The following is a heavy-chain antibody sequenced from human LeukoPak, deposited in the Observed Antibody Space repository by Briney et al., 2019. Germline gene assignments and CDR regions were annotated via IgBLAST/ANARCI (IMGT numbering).Heavy chain of an antibody. D-gene: IGHD6-19*01. V-gene: IGHV3-23*01. CDR1: GFTFSTYG. J-gene: IGHJ4*02. CDR3: AKTYSSGWLGDFDC. CDR2: ISGSDGST. Sequence: GGSLRLSCAASGFTFSTYGMSWVRQAPGKGLEWVSGISGSDGSTYYADSVKGRFTISRDDSKNTPYLQMNSLRAEDTAVYYCAKTYSSGWLGDFDCWGQGTLVTVSS.